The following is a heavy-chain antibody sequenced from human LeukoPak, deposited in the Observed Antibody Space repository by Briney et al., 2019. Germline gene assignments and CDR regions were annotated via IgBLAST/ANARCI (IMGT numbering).Heavy chain of an antibody. CDR3: ARGRAVAGAEYFQH. J-gene: IGHJ1*01. Sequence: ASVKVSCKASGGTFSSYAISWVRQAPGQGLEWMGGIIPIFGTANYAQKFEGRVTITADESTSTAYMELSSLRSEDTAVYYCARGRAVAGAEYFQHWGQGTLVTVSS. V-gene: IGHV1-69*13. CDR1: GGTFSSYA. D-gene: IGHD6-19*01. CDR2: IIPIFGTA.